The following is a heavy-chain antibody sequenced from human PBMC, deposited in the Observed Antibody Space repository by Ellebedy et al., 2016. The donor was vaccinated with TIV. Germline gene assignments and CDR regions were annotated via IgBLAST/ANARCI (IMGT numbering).Heavy chain of an antibody. CDR3: ARDYGGDSGWLDY. J-gene: IGHJ4*02. CDR1: GFSFRTYG. Sequence: PGGSLRLSCEASGFSFRTYGMHWVRQAPGKGLEWVAVIWYDGSGELYADSVKGRFTIARDAAKNTLHLHTNNLSVEDTAVYYCARDYGGDSGWLDYWGQGTLVIVSS. CDR2: IWYDGSGE. D-gene: IGHD2-21*02. V-gene: IGHV3-33*01.